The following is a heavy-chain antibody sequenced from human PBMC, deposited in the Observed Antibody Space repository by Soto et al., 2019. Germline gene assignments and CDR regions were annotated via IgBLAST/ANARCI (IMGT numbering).Heavy chain of an antibody. CDR1: GGTFSSYA. D-gene: IGHD3-22*01. CDR3: ARDLGYDSRGFLVI. V-gene: IGHV1-69*01. CDR2: IIPIFGTA. J-gene: IGHJ4*02. Sequence: QVQLVQSGAEVKKPGSSVKVSCKASGGTFSSYAINWVRQAPGQGLEWMGGIIPIFGTANYAQKFQGRVTMTADESTSTAHMELSSLTSEDTAVYYCARDLGYDSRGFLVIWGQGTLVTVSS.